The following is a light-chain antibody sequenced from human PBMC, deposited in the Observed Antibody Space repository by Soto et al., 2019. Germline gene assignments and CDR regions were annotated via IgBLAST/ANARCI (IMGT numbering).Light chain of an antibody. Sequence: QSALTQPPSASGSPGQSVAISCTGTSSDVGGYNYVSWYQQHPGKAPKLMIYEVNKRPSGVPDRFSGSKSGNTASLTVSGIQAEDEADYYCSSYAGSSNVFGTGTKV. J-gene: IGLJ1*01. CDR1: SSDVGGYNY. CDR2: EVN. CDR3: SSYAGSSNV. V-gene: IGLV2-8*01.